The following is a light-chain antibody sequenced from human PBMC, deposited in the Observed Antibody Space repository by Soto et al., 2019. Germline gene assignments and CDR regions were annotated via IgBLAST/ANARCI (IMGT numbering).Light chain of an antibody. CDR1: SSDVGTYNY. CDR2: DVS. V-gene: IGLV2-14*01. J-gene: IGLJ2*01. Sequence: QSALTQPASVSGSPGQSITISCTGTSSDVGTYNYVSWYQQHPGKAPKLMIYDVSNRPSGVSNRFSGSKSGNTASLTISGLQAEDEAEYYRSSHTGSTVVFGGGTKLTVL. CDR3: SSHTGSTVV.